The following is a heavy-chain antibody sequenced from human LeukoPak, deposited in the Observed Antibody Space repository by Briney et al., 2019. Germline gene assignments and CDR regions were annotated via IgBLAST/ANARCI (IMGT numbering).Heavy chain of an antibody. CDR1: GFTFSSYW. J-gene: IGHJ4*02. Sequence: GTSLRLSCAASGFTFSSYWMHWVRQVPGKGLVWVARINPGGSSITYADSVKGRFTISRDNAKNTLYLQMDSLRAEDTGVYYCARSKQADDYWGQGTLVTVSS. D-gene: IGHD6-13*01. CDR2: INPGGSSI. V-gene: IGHV3-74*01. CDR3: ARSKQADDY.